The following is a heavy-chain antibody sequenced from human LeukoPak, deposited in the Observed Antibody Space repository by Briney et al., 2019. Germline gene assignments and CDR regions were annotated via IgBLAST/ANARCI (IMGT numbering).Heavy chain of an antibody. Sequence: PSETLSLTCTVSGGSISSGSYYWSWIRQPAGKGLEWIGRIYTSGSTNYNPSLKSRVTISVDASKNQFSLKLSSVTAADTAVYYCARDSRLRAAAGNWGQGTLVTVSS. V-gene: IGHV4-61*02. CDR1: GGSISSGSYY. J-gene: IGHJ4*02. CDR2: IYTSGST. CDR3: ARDSRLRAAAGN. D-gene: IGHD6-13*01.